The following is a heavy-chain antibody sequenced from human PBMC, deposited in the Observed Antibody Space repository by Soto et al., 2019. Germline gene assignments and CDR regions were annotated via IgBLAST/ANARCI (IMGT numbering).Heavy chain of an antibody. CDR3: ARDQGDY. Sequence: PGGSLRLSCAASGFTFSNYAMHWVRQAPGKGLEWVAVISYDGSNKYYADSVKGRFTISRDNSKNTLYLQMNSLRAEDTAVYYCARDQGDYWGQGTLVTVSS. CDR2: ISYDGSNK. J-gene: IGHJ4*02. CDR1: GFTFSNYA. V-gene: IGHV3-30-3*01.